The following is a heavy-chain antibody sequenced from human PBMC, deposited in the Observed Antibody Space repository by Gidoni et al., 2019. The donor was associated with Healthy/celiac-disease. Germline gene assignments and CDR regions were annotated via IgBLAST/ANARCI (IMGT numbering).Heavy chain of an antibody. CDR3: ARLDLVVVAVPNGEDWYFDL. CDR1: GGSIRSYY. Sequence: QVQLQESGPGLVKPSETLSLTCTVSGGSIRSYYRRWIRQPPVKGLEWIGYIYYSGSTNYNPSLKSRVTISVDTSKNQFSLKLSSVTAADTAVYYCARLDLVVVAVPNGEDWYFDLWGRGTLVTVSS. J-gene: IGHJ2*01. CDR2: IYYSGST. V-gene: IGHV4-59*01. D-gene: IGHD2-15*01.